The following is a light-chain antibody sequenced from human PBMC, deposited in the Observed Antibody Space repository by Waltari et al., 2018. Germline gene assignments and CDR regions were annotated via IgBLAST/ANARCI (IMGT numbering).Light chain of an antibody. CDR2: ATS. CDR1: QDIRNW. V-gene: IGKV1-12*01. J-gene: IGKJ3*01. CDR3: QQDNSFPIT. Sequence: DIQMTQSPSSVSASVGDRVTITCRASQDIRNWLAWYQQKPGKAPNLLIYATSSLQTGVPSRFSGSGSGTEFTLTISSLQPEDFATYYCQQDNSFPITFGPGTKVDIK.